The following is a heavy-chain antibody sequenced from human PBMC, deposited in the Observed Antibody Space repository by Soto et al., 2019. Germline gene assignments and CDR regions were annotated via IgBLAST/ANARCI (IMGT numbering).Heavy chain of an antibody. CDR1: GGSVSSGSYY. J-gene: IGHJ4*02. Sequence: PSETLSLTCTVSGGSVSSGSYYWSWIRQPPGKGLEWIGYIYYSGSTNYNPSLKSRVTISVDTSKNQFSLKLSSVTAADTAVYYCAREGGGTVAKYFDYWGQGTLVTVSS. CDR3: AREGGGTVAKYFDY. V-gene: IGHV4-61*01. D-gene: IGHD3-16*01. CDR2: IYYSGST.